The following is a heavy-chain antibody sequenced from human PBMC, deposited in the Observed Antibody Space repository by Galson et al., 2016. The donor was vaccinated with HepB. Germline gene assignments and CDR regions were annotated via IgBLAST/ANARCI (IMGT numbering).Heavy chain of an antibody. Sequence: SLRLSCAASGFSFSSSGMSWVRQAPGRGLQWVSGITRCSDATHYADFVKGRFTISSDTSKSTLYLYMNNLTAGDTAIYYCGKHGGFDYWGQGARVTVSS. CDR2: ITRCSDAT. CDR3: GKHGGFDY. V-gene: IGHV3-23*01. J-gene: IGHJ4*02. D-gene: IGHD3-16*01. CDR1: GFSFSSSG.